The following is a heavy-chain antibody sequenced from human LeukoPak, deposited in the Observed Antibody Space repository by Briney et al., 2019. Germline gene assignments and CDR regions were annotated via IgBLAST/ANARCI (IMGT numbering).Heavy chain of an antibody. J-gene: IGHJ5*02. CDR1: GGSISSSSYY. D-gene: IGHD3-10*01. V-gene: IGHV4-39*07. CDR2: IYYSGST. CDR3: RVRAWLGINWFDP. Sequence: RSSETLSLTCTVSGGSISSSSYYWGWIRQPPGKGLEWIGSIYYSGSTYYNPSLKSRVTISVDTSKNQFSLKLSSVTAADTAVSRGRVRAWLGINWFDPWGQGTLVTVSS.